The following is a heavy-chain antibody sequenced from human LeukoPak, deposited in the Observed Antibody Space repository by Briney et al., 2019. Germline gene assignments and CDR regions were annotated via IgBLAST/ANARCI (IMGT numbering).Heavy chain of an antibody. D-gene: IGHD6-19*01. CDR2: ISGSGGST. CDR1: GFAFSFYN. CDR3: ARGAVAGTIVDS. J-gene: IGHJ4*02. V-gene: IGHV3-23*01. Sequence: GGSLRLSCAASGFAFSFYNMSWVRQAPGKGLEWVSAISGSGGSTYYADSVKGRFTISRDNSKNTLYLQMNSLRAEDTAMYYCARGAVAGTIVDSWGQGTLVTVSS.